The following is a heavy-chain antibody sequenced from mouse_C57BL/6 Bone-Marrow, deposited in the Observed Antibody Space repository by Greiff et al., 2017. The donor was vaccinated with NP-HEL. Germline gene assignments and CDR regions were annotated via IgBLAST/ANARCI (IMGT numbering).Heavy chain of an antibody. CDR3: ALYYGSRYFDV. J-gene: IGHJ1*03. D-gene: IGHD1-1*01. CDR2: IDPSDSET. V-gene: IGHV1-52*01. Sequence: VQLQQPGAELVRPGSSVKLSCKASGYTFPSYWMHWVKQRPIQGLEWIGNIDPSDSETHYNQKFKDKATLTVDKSSSTAYMQLSSLTSEDSAVYYCALYYGSRYFDVWGTGTTVTVSS. CDR1: GYTFPSYW.